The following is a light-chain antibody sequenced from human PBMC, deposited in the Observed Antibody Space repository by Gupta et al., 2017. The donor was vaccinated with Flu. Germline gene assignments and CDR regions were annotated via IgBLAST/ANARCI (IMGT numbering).Light chain of an antibody. J-gene: IGLJ3*02. V-gene: IGLV3-21*02. CDR2: DDS. Sequence: SYVLTQPPSVSVAPGQTAKITCGGNNLERKSVHWYQQKPGQAPVLVVYDDSDRPSGIPERFSGSNSVNTAALTISRVEAGDEADYYCQVWDSISDQWVFGGGTRLTVL. CDR1: NLERKS. CDR3: QVWDSISDQWV.